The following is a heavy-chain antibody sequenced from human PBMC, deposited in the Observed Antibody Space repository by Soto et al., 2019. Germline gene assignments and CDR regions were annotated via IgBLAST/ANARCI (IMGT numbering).Heavy chain of an antibody. J-gene: IGHJ4*02. Sequence: QVQLVESGGGVVQPGRSLRLSCAASGFTFSSYAMHWVRQAPGKGLEWVAVISYDGSNKYYADYVKGRFTISRDNSKNTLYLQMNSLRAEDTAVYYCAGIGTWFPFDYWGQGTLVTVSS. D-gene: IGHD1-26*01. CDR1: GFTFSSYA. CDR3: AGIGTWFPFDY. V-gene: IGHV3-30-3*01. CDR2: ISYDGSNK.